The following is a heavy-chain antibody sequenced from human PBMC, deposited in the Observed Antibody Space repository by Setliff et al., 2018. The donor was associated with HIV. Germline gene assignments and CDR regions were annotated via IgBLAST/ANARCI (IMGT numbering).Heavy chain of an antibody. CDR2: IWYDGSNK. CDR1: GFSLSYHG. D-gene: IGHD2-15*01. V-gene: IGHV3-33*06. J-gene: IGHJ2*01. CDR3: AKVPVVVNWYLGL. Sequence: GESLKISCAASGFSLSYHGMHWVCQAPGKGLEWVAVIWYDGSNKYSADSVKGRFTIARDNSKNTLYLQMNSLRVDDTAVYYCAKVPVVVNWYLGLWGRGTLVTVSS.